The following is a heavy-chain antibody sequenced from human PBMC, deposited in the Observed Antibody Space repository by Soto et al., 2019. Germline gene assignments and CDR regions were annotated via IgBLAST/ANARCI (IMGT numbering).Heavy chain of an antibody. J-gene: IGHJ4*02. D-gene: IGHD6-13*01. CDR1: GFTFSSYA. CDR3: AKEGPIAAAATGY. V-gene: IGHV3-23*01. CDR2: ISGSGGST. Sequence: WWSLRLSFASSGFTFSSYAMSWVRQAPGKGLEWVSAISGSGGSTYYADSVKGRFTISRDNSKNTLYLQMNSLRAEDTAVYYCAKEGPIAAAATGYWGQGTLVTVSS.